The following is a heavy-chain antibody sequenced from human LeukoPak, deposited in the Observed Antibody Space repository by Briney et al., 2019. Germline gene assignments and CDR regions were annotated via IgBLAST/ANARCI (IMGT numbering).Heavy chain of an antibody. D-gene: IGHD2-2*02. V-gene: IGHV3-33*01. CDR3: ARMLVPAAILEGLAY. J-gene: IGHJ4*02. CDR1: GFTFSSYG. CDR2: IWYDGSNK. Sequence: PGGSLRLSCAASGFTFSSYGVHWVRQAPGKGLEWVAVIWYDGSNKYYADSVKGRFTISRDNSKNTLYLQMNSLRAEDTAVYYCARMLVPAAILEGLAYWGQGTLVTVSS.